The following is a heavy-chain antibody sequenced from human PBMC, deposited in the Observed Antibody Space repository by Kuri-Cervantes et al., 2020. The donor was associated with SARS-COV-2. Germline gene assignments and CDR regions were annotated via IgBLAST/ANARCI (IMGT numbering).Heavy chain of an antibody. J-gene: IGHJ4*02. CDR1: GFTFSSYA. D-gene: IGHD3-16*01. CDR3: AKAAYYDYVPDY. Sequence: LSLTCAATGFTFSSYAMHWVRQAPGKGLEWVSAISGSGGSTYYADSVKGRFTISRDNSKNTLYLQMNSLRAEDTAVYYCAKAAYYDYVPDYWGQGTLVTVSS. V-gene: IGHV3-23*01. CDR2: ISGSGGST.